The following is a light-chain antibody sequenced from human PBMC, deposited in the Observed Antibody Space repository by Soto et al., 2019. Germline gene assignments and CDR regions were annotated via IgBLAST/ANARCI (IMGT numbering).Light chain of an antibody. CDR1: SSDIGSYNI. CDR2: EGS. CDR3: CSYAGTSTFVI. V-gene: IGLV2-23*01. Sequence: QSALTQPASVSGSPGQSITISCTGTSSDIGSYNIVAWYQQHPGKAPKLIIYEGSRRPSGISNRFSGSKSGNTASLTISGFQAEDEADYHCCSYAGTSTFVIFGGGTQLTVL. J-gene: IGLJ2*01.